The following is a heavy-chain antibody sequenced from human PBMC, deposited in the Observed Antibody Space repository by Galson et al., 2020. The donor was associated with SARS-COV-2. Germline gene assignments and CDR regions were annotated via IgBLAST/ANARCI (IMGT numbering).Heavy chain of an antibody. Sequence: GESLKISCAISGFSVTTNYMNWVRQAPGRGLEWVSVLYAGTSTDYADSVKGRFIISRDDAKNTLYLQMNSLRAEDSAVYYCARDESAVFGAPPGYYGMDVWGQGTTVTVSS. V-gene: IGHV3-66*01. J-gene: IGHJ6*02. D-gene: IGHD3-10*02. CDR2: LYAGTST. CDR1: GFSVTTNY. CDR3: ARDESAVFGAPPGYYGMDV.